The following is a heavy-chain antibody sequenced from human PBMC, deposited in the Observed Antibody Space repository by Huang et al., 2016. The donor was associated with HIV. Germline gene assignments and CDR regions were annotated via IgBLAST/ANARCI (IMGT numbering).Heavy chain of an antibody. V-gene: IGHV1-8*03. CDR2: MNPKSGNT. D-gene: IGHD3-22*01. Sequence: QVQLVQSGAEVKKPGASVTVSCKASGFNFNNYDLNWVRQASGQGLEWMGWMNPKSGNTGYAQKFQGRVTITRNTSITTAYMELRSLRSEDTAVYYCARARGFLYDSTGYYSRYYFDSWGQGTLVTISS. J-gene: IGHJ4*02. CDR1: GFNFNNYD. CDR3: ARARGFLYDSTGYYSRYYFDS.